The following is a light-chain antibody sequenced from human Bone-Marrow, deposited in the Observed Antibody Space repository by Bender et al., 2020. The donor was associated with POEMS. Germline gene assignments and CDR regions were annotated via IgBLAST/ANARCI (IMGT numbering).Light chain of an antibody. V-gene: IGLV1-40*01. Sequence: QSVLTQPPSVSGAPGQRVTISCTGSSSNTGSGYDINWYQHLPGTAPKLLIYGYNNRPSGVPDRFSGSKSGTSASVAITGLQAEDEGDYCCQSYDNSLGGWVFGGGTKLTVL. CDR2: GYN. J-gene: IGLJ3*02. CDR3: QSYDNSLGGWV. CDR1: SSNTGSGYD.